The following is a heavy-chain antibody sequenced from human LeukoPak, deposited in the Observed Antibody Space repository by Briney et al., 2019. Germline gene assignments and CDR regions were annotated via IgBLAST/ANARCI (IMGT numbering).Heavy chain of an antibody. V-gene: IGHV3-23*01. CDR1: GFIFSKYA. CDR2: ISGSGDST. Sequence: GGSLRLFCGASGFIFSKYAMSWARQAPGKGLEWVSTISGSGDSTYSTDSVKGRFTISRDNSKNTLYLQMNSLRAEDTAVYYCATPFYSGYDSHFDYWGQGTLVTVSS. J-gene: IGHJ4*02. D-gene: IGHD5-12*01. CDR3: ATPFYSGYDSHFDY.